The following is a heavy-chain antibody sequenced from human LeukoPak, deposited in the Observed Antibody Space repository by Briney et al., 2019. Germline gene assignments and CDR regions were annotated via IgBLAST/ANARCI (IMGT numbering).Heavy chain of an antibody. V-gene: IGHV5-51*01. Sequence: GESLKISCKGSGYSFTSYWIGWVRQMPGKGLEWMGIIYPGDSDTRYSPSFQGQVTISADKSISTAYLQWSSLKASDTAMYYCARVPPPIAVAGTGFDYWGQGTLVTVSS. J-gene: IGHJ4*02. CDR1: GYSFTSYW. CDR2: IYPGDSDT. D-gene: IGHD6-19*01. CDR3: ARVPPPIAVAGTGFDY.